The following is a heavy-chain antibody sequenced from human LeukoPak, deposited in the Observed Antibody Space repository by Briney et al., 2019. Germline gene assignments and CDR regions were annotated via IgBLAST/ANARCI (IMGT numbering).Heavy chain of an antibody. J-gene: IGHJ4*02. CDR1: GYTFTGYY. CDR3: AREQPAGRYFYY. V-gene: IGHV1-2*02. CDR2: INPNSGGT. D-gene: IGHD3-9*01. Sequence: GASLKVSCKASGYTFTGYYMHWVRQAPGQGLEWMGWINPNSGGTNYAQKFQGRVTMTRDTSISTAYMELSRPRSDDTAVYYCAREQPAGRYFYYWGQGTLVTVSS.